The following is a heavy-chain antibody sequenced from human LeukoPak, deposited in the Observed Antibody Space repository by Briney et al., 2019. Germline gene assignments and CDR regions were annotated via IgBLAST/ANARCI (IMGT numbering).Heavy chain of an antibody. V-gene: IGHV3-33*01. D-gene: IGHD2-2*01. Sequence: GGSLRLSCAASGFTFSSYGMNWVRQAPGKGLEWAAVIWYDGSNKYYADSVKGRFTISRDNSKNTLYPQMNSLRAEDTAVYYCAREWEYCSSTSCSGWFDPWGQGTLVTVSS. CDR2: IWYDGSNK. CDR3: AREWEYCSSTSCSGWFDP. J-gene: IGHJ5*02. CDR1: GFTFSSYG.